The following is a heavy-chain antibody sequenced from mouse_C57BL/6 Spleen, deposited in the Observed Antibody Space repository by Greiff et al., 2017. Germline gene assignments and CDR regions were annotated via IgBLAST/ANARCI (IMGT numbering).Heavy chain of an antibody. CDR3: ARTYDGYLDY. D-gene: IGHD2-3*01. J-gene: IGHJ2*01. V-gene: IGHV5-17*01. CDR1: GFTFSDYG. CDR2: ISSGSSTI. Sequence: DVKLQESGGGLVKPGGSLKLSCAASGFTFSDYGMHWVRQAPEKGLEWVAYISSGSSTIYYADTVKGRFTISRDNAKNTLFLQMTSLRSEDTAMYYCARTYDGYLDYWGQGTTLTVSS.